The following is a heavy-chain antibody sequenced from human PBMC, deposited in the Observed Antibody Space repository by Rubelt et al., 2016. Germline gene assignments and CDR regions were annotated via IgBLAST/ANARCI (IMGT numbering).Heavy chain of an antibody. D-gene: IGHD1-26*01. CDR2: GST. Sequence: GSTYYNPSLKSRVTISVDTSKNQFSLKLSSVTAADTAVYYCAKGGRWEQLAFDYWGQGTLVTVSS. V-gene: IGHV4-39*01. CDR3: AKGGRWEQLAFDY. J-gene: IGHJ4*02.